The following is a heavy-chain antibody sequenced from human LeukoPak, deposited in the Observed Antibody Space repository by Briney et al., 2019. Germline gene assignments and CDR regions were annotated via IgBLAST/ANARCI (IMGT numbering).Heavy chain of an antibody. V-gene: IGHV1-3*01. CDR2: LNGVNGNT. CDR3: AKGNTYGFDY. D-gene: IGHD5-18*01. CDR1: GYTFTTYA. Sequence: ASVKASCKTSGYTFTTYAMHWVRQAPGQRLEWMGWLNGVNGNTKYSQRFQGRVTITRDTSASAAYMELSSLTSEDTAVYYCAKGNTYGFDYWGQGTLVTVSS. J-gene: IGHJ4*02.